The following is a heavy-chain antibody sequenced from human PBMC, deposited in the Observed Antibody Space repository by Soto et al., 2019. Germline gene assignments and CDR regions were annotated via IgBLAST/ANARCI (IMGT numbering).Heavy chain of an antibody. Sequence: GGSLRLSCTASGFVFLNYAFHWVRQAPGKGLEWVAVISFDGSDLFHADSVKGRFTISRDNSRDTLYLQMSSLRADGTAVYYCARVGNYGDSPYYNYGSDVWGQGTTVTVSS. V-gene: IGHV3-30-3*01. CDR2: ISFDGSDL. D-gene: IGHD4-17*01. J-gene: IGHJ6*02. CDR1: GFVFLNYA. CDR3: ARVGNYGDSPYYNYGSDV.